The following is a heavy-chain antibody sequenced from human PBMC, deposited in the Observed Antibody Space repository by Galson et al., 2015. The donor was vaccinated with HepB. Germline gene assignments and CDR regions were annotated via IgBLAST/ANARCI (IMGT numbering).Heavy chain of an antibody. CDR1: GFTFSSYA. CDR3: AKEGKYGSESPQGYFDY. D-gene: IGHD3-10*01. CDR2: ITSSGGST. J-gene: IGHJ4*02. Sequence: SLRLSCAGSGFTFSSYAMTWVRQAPGKGLEWVSAITSSGGSTYYADSVKGRFTISRDNFNNMLYLQMDSLKDGDTAVYYCAKEGKYGSESPQGYFDYWGQGILVSVSS. V-gene: IGHV3-23*01.